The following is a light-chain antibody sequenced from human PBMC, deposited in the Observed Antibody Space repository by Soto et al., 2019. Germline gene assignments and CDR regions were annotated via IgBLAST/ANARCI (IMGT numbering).Light chain of an antibody. V-gene: IGLV4-69*01. CDR3: QTWGTGTPWV. CDR2: LNSDGRH. CDR1: SGHSNYA. Sequence: QLVLTQSPSASASLGASVKLTCTLSSGHSNYAIAWHQQQPEKGPRYLMKLNSDGRHSKGDGIPDRFSGSSSGAERYLTISSLQSEDEADYYCQTWGTGTPWVFGGGTKVTVL. J-gene: IGLJ3*02.